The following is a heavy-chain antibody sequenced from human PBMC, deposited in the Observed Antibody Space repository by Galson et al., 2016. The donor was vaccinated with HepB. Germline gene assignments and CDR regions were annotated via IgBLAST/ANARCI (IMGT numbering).Heavy chain of an antibody. CDR3: ARARSRGWSDAFDY. CDR2: TYYRSKWYN. Sequence: CAISGDSVSSNSAAWNWFRQSTSRGLEWLGRTYYRSKWYNDYRLSLKTRTNINADTSRNEVPLQLKSVTLEDTAVYYCARARSRGWSDAFDYWGQGTLVTISS. D-gene: IGHD6-19*01. J-gene: IGHJ4*02. V-gene: IGHV6-1*01. CDR1: GDSVSSNSAA.